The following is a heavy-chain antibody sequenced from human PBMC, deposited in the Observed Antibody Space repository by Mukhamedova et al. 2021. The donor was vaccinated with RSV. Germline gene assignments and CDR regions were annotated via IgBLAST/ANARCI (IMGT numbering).Heavy chain of an antibody. Sequence: KQDGSEKYYVDSVKGRLTISRDNAKNSLYLQMNSLRAEDTAVYYCARDPKYSSGWYGDSYFDYWCQGTLVTVPS. D-gene: IGHD6-19*01. CDR3: ARDPKYSSGWYGDSYFDY. J-gene: IGHJ4*02. V-gene: IGHV3-7*03. CDR2: KQDGSEK.